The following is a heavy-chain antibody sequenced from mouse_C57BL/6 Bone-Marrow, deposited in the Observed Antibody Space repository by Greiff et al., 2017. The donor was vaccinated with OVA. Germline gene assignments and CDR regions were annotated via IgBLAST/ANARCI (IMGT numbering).Heavy chain of an antibody. Sequence: VKLQESGPGLVAPSQSLSITCTVSGFSLTSYGVHWVRQPPGKGLEWLVVIWSDGSTTYNSALNSRLNISKDNSKSQVFLKRNSLQTDDTAMYYCARDSLDGYYVYYYAMDYWGQGTSVTVSS. CDR2: IWSDGST. CDR1: GFSLTSYG. V-gene: IGHV2-6*03. D-gene: IGHD2-3*01. J-gene: IGHJ4*01. CDR3: ARDSLDGYYVYYYAMDY.